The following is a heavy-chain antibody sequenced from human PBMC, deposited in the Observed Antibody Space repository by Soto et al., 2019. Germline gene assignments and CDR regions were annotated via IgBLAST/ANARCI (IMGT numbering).Heavy chain of an antibody. CDR2: IWYDASNK. D-gene: IGHD1-26*01. CDR3: ARGRVDGGELDL. J-gene: IGHJ4*02. CDR1: GFAFRTYG. V-gene: IGHV3-33*01. Sequence: SCAASGFAFRTYGMYWVRQAPGKGLEWVAVIWYDASNKYYADSVKGRFTISRDNSENTLYLQMNSLRAEDTAVYYCARGRVDGGELDLWGQGTLVTVSS.